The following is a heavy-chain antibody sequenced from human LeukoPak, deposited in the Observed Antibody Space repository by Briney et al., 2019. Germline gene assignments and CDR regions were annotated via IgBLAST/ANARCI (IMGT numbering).Heavy chain of an antibody. V-gene: IGHV1-24*01. J-gene: IGHJ4*02. Sequence: ASVKVSCKVSGYTLTELSMHWVRQAPGKGLEWMGGFDPEDGETIYAQKFQGRVTMTEDTSTDTAYMELSSLRSEDTAVYYCATNLAGGSYLIFDYWGQGTLVTVSS. CDR1: GYTLTELS. CDR2: FDPEDGET. D-gene: IGHD1-26*01. CDR3: ATNLAGGSYLIFDY.